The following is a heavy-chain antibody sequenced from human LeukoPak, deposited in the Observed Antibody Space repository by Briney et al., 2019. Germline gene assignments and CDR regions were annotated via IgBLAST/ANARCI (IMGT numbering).Heavy chain of an antibody. V-gene: IGHV3-43D*04. Sequence: GGSLRLSCAASGFTFDDYAMHWVRQAPGKGLEWVSLISWDGGSTYYADSVKGRFTISRDNSKNSLYLQMNSLRAEDTALYYCAKDMGGVYCSGGSCYSNWFDPWGQGTLVTVSS. D-gene: IGHD2-15*01. J-gene: IGHJ5*02. CDR3: AKDMGGVYCSGGSCYSNWFDP. CDR2: ISWDGGST. CDR1: GFTFDDYA.